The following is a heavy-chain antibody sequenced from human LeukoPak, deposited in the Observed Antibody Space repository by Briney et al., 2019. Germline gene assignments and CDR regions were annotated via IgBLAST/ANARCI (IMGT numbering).Heavy chain of an antibody. D-gene: IGHD3-9*01. J-gene: IGHJ3*02. Sequence: GGSLRLSCAASGFTFSSYSMNWVRQAPGKGLEWVSSISSSSSYIYYADSVKGRFTISRDNAKNSLYLQMNSLRAEDTAVYYCASSPGVRYFDWPYHTIWGQGTMVTVSS. CDR2: ISSSSSYI. V-gene: IGHV3-21*01. CDR1: GFTFSSYS. CDR3: ASSPGVRYFDWPYHTI.